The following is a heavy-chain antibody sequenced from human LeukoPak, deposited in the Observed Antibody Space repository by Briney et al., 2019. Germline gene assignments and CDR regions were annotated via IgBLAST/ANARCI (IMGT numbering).Heavy chain of an antibody. CDR3: ANTRAGYGDYVLGY. V-gene: IGHV1-8*01. D-gene: IGHD4-17*01. Sequence: ASVKVSCKASGYTFTSYDINWVRQATGQGLEWMGWMNPNSGNTGYAQKFQGGVTMTRNTSINTAYMELSSLRSEDTAVYYCANTRAGYGDYVLGYWGQGTLVTVSS. J-gene: IGHJ4*02. CDR1: GYTFTSYD. CDR2: MNPNSGNT.